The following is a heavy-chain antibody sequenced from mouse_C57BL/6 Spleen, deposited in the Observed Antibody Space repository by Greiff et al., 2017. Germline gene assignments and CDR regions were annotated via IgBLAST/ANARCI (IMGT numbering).Heavy chain of an antibody. CDR3: ARRSTTVDFDY. CDR2: IDPSDSET. V-gene: IGHV1-52*01. D-gene: IGHD1-1*01. J-gene: IGHJ2*01. CDR1: GYTFTSYW. Sequence: QVQLQQPGAELVRPGSSVKLSCKASGYTFTSYWMHWVKQRPIQGLEWIGNIDPSDSETPSNQPSKDKATLTVDKSSSTAYMQLSSLTSEDSAVYYCARRSTTVDFDYGGQGTTLTVSS.